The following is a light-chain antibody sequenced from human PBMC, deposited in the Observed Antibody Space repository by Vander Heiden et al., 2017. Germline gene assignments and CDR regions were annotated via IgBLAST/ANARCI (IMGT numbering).Light chain of an antibody. V-gene: IGLV3-19*01. CDR3: SSRDSSGNRFDVV. CDR2: GKS. Sequence: SSELTQDPAVSVALGQTVRITCQGDSLRRYYASWYDQKPGQAPVLVIYGKSDRPSGIPDRFSGSSSGNTASLTITGAQAEDEADYYCSSRDSSGNRFDVVFGGGTQLTVL. J-gene: IGLJ2*01. CDR1: SLRRYY.